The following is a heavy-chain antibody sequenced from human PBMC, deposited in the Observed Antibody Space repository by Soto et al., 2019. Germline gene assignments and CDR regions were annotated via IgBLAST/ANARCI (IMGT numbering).Heavy chain of an antibody. Sequence: ASVKVSCKASGYTFTSYGISWVRQAPGQGLEWMGWISAYNGNTNYAQKLQGRVTMTTDTSTSTAYMELGSLRSDDTAVYYCARDCENWNYVGSWFAPWGQGTLVTVSS. CDR1: GYTFTSYG. D-gene: IGHD1-7*01. CDR3: ARDCENWNYVGSWFAP. CDR2: ISAYNGNT. J-gene: IGHJ5*02. V-gene: IGHV1-18*04.